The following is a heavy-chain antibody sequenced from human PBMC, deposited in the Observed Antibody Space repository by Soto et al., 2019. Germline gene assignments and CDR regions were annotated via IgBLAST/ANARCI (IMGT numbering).Heavy chain of an antibody. D-gene: IGHD3-10*01. CDR2: IKSKTDGGTT. J-gene: IGHJ4*02. V-gene: IGHV3-15*07. CDR1: GFTFSNAW. Sequence: VQLVESGGGLVKPGGSLRLSCAASGFTFSNAWMNWVRQAPGKGLEWVGRIKSKTDGGTTDYAAPVKGRFTISRDDSKNTLYLQMNSLKTEDTAVYYCTTDLGITMVRGVIIEVDYWGQGTLVTVSS. CDR3: TTDLGITMVRGVIIEVDY.